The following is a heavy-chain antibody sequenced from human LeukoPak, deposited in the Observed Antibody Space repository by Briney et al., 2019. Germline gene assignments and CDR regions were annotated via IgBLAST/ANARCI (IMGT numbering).Heavy chain of an antibody. V-gene: IGHV3-13*01. Sequence: PGGSLRLSCAASGFTLSSYAMHWVRQATGKGLEWVSAIGIAGDTYYAGSVKGRFTISRDNSKNTLYLQMNSLTTEDTAVYHCAKDQSILWFAFDYWGQGTLVTVSS. CDR2: IGIAGDT. CDR3: AKDQSILWFAFDY. J-gene: IGHJ4*02. CDR1: GFTLSSYA. D-gene: IGHD3-10*01.